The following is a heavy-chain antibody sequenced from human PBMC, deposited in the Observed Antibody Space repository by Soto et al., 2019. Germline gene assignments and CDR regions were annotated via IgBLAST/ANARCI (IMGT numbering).Heavy chain of an antibody. D-gene: IGHD3-3*01. V-gene: IGHV1-18*04. CDR3: ARSRGLDFWSGYPGDYYGMDV. CDR1: GYTFTSYG. CDR2: ISAYNGNT. J-gene: IGHJ6*02. Sequence: ASVKVSCKASGYTFTSYGISWVRQAPGQGLEWMGWISAYNGNTNYAQKLQGRVTMTTDTSTSTAYMELRSLRSDDTAVYYCARSRGLDFWSGYPGDYYGMDVWGQGTTVTVSS.